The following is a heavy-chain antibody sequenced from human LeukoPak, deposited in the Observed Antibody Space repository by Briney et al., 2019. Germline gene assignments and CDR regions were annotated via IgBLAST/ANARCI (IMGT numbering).Heavy chain of an antibody. V-gene: IGHV1-2*02. J-gene: IGHJ4*02. Sequence: ASVKPSCKASGYTFNGYYIHWARQAPGQGLEWMGWINPNSGGTNYAQKFQGRVTMTRDTSISTAYMELSRLTSDDTAVYYCARDAIVRDYSNSDHWRQGTLVTVSS. CDR3: ARDAIVRDYSNSDH. D-gene: IGHD4-11*01. CDR1: GYTFNGYY. CDR2: INPNSGGT.